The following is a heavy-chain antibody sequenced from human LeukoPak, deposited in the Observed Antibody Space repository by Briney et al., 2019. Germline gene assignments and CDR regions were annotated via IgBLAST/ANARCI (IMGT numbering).Heavy chain of an antibody. CDR1: GYTFTSYY. Sequence: ASVKVSCKASGYTFTSYYMHWVRQAPGQGLEWMGIINPSGGSTSYAQKFQGRVTMTRDMSTSTVYMELSSLRSEDTTVYYCARSGNRLMIGDYWGQGTLVTVSS. D-gene: IGHD1-14*01. CDR2: INPSGGST. CDR3: ARSGNRLMIGDY. J-gene: IGHJ4*02. V-gene: IGHV1-46*01.